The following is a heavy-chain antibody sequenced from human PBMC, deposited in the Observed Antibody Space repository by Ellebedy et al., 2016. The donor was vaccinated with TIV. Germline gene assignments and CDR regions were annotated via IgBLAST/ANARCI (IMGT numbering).Heavy chain of an antibody. CDR1: GFTFSPYA. Sequence: GESLKISCAASGFTFSPYAMAWVRQAPGKGLEWVSGIVGSGSQKYADSVKGRFTIYRDNSKKTLYLQMNSLRAEDTAIYYCAKDSGKYGWNSEYWGQGTQVTVSS. CDR3: AKDSGKYGWNSEY. D-gene: IGHD3-10*01. V-gene: IGHV3-23*01. CDR2: IVGSGS. J-gene: IGHJ4*02.